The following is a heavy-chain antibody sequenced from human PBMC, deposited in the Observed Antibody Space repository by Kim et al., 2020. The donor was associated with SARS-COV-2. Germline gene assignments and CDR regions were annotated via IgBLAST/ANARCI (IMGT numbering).Heavy chain of an antibody. CDR2: STI. Sequence: STIYYADSVKGRFTISRDNAKNSLYLQMNSLRDEDTAVYYCARDSPFDYWGQGTLVTVSS. J-gene: IGHJ4*02. V-gene: IGHV3-48*02. CDR3: ARDSPFDY.